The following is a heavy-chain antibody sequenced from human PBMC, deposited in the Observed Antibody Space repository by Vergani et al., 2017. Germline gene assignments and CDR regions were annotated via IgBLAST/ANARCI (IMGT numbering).Heavy chain of an antibody. J-gene: IGHJ6*02. CDR2: IRYDGSSE. Sequence: QVQLVESGGGVVQPGRSLRLSCEASGFTFSSYGIHWVRQAPGKGLEWVSFIRYDGSSEYYGDSVKGRFTISRDKSQNMVNLQMNSLRTEDTAVYFCANSVIAGNVGVAYFGMDVWGRGTTVTVSS. CDR1: GFTFSSYG. V-gene: IGHV3-30*02. D-gene: IGHD2/OR15-2a*01. CDR3: ANSVIAGNVGVAYFGMDV.